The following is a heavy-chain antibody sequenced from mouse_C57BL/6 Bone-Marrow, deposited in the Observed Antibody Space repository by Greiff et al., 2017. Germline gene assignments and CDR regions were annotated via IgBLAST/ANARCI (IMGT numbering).Heavy chain of an antibody. V-gene: IGHV5-4*01. D-gene: IGHD1-2*01. CDR2: ISDGGSYT. Sequence: EVQLVEPGGGLVKPGGSLKLSCAASGFTFSSYAMSWVRQTPEKRLEWVATISDGGSYTYYPDNVKGRFTLSRDNATNNLYLQMSHLKSEDTAMYYCARDGYAGFDYWGQGTTLTVSS. CDR1: GFTFSSYA. CDR3: ARDGYAGFDY. J-gene: IGHJ2*01.